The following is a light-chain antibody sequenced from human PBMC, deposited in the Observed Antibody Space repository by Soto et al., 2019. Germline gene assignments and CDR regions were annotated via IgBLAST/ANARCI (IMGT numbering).Light chain of an antibody. CDR3: QKYNSAPPWT. J-gene: IGKJ1*01. CDR2: AAS. V-gene: IGKV1-27*01. Sequence: DIQMTQSPSSLSASVGDRVTITCRASQGISNYLDWYQQKPGKVPKLLIYAASTLQSGVPSRFSGSGSGTDFNLTISSLQPEDVATYYCQKYNSAPPWTFGQGTKVEIK. CDR1: QGISNY.